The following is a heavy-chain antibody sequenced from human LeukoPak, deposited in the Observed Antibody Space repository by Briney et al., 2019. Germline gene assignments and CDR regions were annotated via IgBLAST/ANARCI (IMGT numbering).Heavy chain of an antibody. V-gene: IGHV3-74*01. CDR3: TTVDQDYYGSGGDSYYYYYMDV. CDR2: INSDGSST. Sequence: GGSLRLSCAASGFTFSSYWMHWVRQAPGKGLVWVSRINSDGSSTSYADSVKGRFTISRDNAKNTLYLQMNSLRAEDTAVYYCTTVDQDYYGSGGDSYYYYYMDVWGKGTTVTVSS. J-gene: IGHJ6*03. D-gene: IGHD3-10*01. CDR1: GFTFSSYW.